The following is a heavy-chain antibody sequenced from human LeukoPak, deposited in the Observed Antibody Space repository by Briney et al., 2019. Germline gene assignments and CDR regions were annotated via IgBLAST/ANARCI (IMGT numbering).Heavy chain of an antibody. D-gene: IGHD3-10*01. Sequence: PGRSLRLSCAASGFIFSNYGFHWVRQAPGKGLEWVALFWSDGRQKYYVDSVKGRFTVSRDTSKKTVYLQMNSLRAEDTAVYYCARDDDGSGKYRQLYWGQGTLVTVSS. CDR3: ARDDDGSGKYRQLY. V-gene: IGHV3-33*01. CDR2: FWSDGRQK. J-gene: IGHJ4*02. CDR1: GFIFSNYG.